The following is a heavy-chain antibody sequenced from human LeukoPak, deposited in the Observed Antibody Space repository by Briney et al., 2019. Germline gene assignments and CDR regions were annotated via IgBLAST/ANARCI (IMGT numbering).Heavy chain of an antibody. CDR2: IIPIFGTA. V-gene: IGHV1-69*13. CDR3: ARVTMVRGAEFDY. Sequence: SVKVSCKASGGTFSSYAISWVRQAPGQGLEWMGGIIPIFGTANYAQKFQGRVTITADESTSTAYMELSSLRSEDTAVYYCARVTMVRGAEFDYWGQGTLVTVSS. D-gene: IGHD3-10*01. CDR1: GGTFSSYA. J-gene: IGHJ4*02.